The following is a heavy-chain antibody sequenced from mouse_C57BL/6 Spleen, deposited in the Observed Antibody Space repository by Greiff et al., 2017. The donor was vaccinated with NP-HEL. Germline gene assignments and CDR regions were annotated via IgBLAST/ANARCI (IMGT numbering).Heavy chain of an antibody. CDR3: ASSGTVVAEDWYFDV. CDR2: IYPGSGST. V-gene: IGHV1-55*01. J-gene: IGHJ1*03. D-gene: IGHD1-1*01. CDR1: GYTFTSYW. Sequence: QVQPQQSGAELVKPGASVKMSCKASGYTFTSYWITWVKQRPGQGLEWIGDIYPGSGSTNYNEKFKSKATLTVDTSSSTAYMQLSSLTSEDSAVYYCASSGTVVAEDWYFDVWGTGTTVTVSS.